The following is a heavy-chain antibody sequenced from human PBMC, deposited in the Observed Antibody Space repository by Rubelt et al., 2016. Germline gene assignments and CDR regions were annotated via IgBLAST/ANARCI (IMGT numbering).Heavy chain of an antibody. V-gene: IGHV3-21*01. CDR3: ARTRQWNGMDV. Sequence: VQLVESGGGVVQPGRSLRLSCAASGFTFSSYSMNWVRQAPGKGLEWVSSISSSSSYIYYADSVKCRFTISRDNAKNSLCLQMNSLRAEDTAVYYCARTRQWNGMDVWGQGTTVTVSS. CDR1: GFTFSSYS. J-gene: IGHJ6*02. D-gene: IGHD6-19*01. CDR2: ISSSSSYI.